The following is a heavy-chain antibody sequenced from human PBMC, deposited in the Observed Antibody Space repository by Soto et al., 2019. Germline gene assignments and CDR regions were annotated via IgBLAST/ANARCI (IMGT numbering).Heavy chain of an antibody. D-gene: IGHD6-19*01. CDR3: ARDVPGYSSGWYRYYFDY. CDR1: GYTFTSYY. J-gene: IGHJ4*02. Sequence: ASVKVACKASGYTFTSYYVHWVRRAPGQGLEWMGIINPSGGSTSYAQKLQGRVTMTTDTSTSTAYMELRSLRSDDTAVYYCARDVPGYSSGWYRYYFDYWGQGTLVTVSS. CDR2: INPSGGST. V-gene: IGHV1-46*01.